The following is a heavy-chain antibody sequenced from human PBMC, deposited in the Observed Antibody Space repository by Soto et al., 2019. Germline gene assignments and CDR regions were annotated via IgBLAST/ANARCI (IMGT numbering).Heavy chain of an antibody. J-gene: IGHJ6*02. CDR1: GYTFTSYA. CDR3: ARTVGYYDGMDV. D-gene: IGHD4-17*01. Sequence: QVQLVQSGAEVKKPGASVKVSCKASGYTFTSYAMHWVRQAPGQRLEWMGWINAGNGNTKYSQKFQGRVTITRDTSASTACRERSSLRSEDTAVYSCARTVGYYDGMDVWGQGTTVTVSS. CDR2: INAGNGNT. V-gene: IGHV1-3*01.